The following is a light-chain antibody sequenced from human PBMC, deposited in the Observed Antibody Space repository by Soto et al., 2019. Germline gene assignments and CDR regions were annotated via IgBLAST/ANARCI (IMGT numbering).Light chain of an antibody. CDR1: QSVSISY. V-gene: IGKV3-20*01. Sequence: EIVLTQSPGTLSLSPGKRPKQSCRAIQSVSISYLDWYQQKPGQALRLLIYGASSRATGIPDRFSGSGSGTDFTLTISRLEPEDFAVYYCQQYGSSPGTFGQGTKVDIK. J-gene: IGKJ1*01. CDR3: QQYGSSPGT. CDR2: GAS.